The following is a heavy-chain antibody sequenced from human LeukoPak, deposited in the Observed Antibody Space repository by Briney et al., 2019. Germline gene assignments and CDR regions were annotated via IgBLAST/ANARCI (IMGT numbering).Heavy chain of an antibody. J-gene: IGHJ3*02. CDR1: GFTFDDYA. CDR2: ISWNSGSI. Sequence: GGSLRLSCAASGFTFDDYAMHWVRHAPGKGLEWGSGISWNSGSIGYADSVKGRFTISRDNAKNSLYLQMNSLRAEDTALYYGAKGRGAARTDAFDIWGQGTMVTVSS. D-gene: IGHD6-6*01. CDR3: AKGRGAARTDAFDI. V-gene: IGHV3-9*01.